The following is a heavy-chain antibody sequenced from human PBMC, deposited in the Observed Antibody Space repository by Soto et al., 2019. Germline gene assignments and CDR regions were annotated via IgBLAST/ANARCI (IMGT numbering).Heavy chain of an antibody. CDR1: GYSVSRNIYY. CDR2: TDYSGST. Sequence: SEPLSLTCRFSGYSVSRNIYYLHWIRPPPGKGLEWIGYTDYSGSTKYNPSLKSRVTISVDTSKNQFSLKLSFVTAADSAVYYCARKDSVGYYPYLGQGKRVNVSA. J-gene: IGHJ4*02. CDR3: ARKDSVGYYPY. D-gene: IGHD3-22*01. V-gene: IGHV4-61*01.